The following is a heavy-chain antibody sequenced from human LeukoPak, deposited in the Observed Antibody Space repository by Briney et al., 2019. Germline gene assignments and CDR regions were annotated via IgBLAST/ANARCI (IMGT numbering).Heavy chain of an antibody. V-gene: IGHV4-59*01. Sequence: SETLSLTCTVSGGSISSYYWSWIRQPPGKGLEWIGYIYYNGSTNYNPSLKSRVTISVDTSKNQFSLKLSSVTAADTAVYYCARGYSYGYVVYWGQGTLVTASS. CDR2: IYYNGST. D-gene: IGHD5-18*01. J-gene: IGHJ4*02. CDR1: GGSISSYY. CDR3: ARGYSYGYVVY.